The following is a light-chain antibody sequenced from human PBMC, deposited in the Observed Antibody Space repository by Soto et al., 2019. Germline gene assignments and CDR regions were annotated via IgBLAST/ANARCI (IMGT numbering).Light chain of an antibody. Sequence: EIVLTQSPATLSLSPGEGATLSCRASQSVSNYLAWYQQKPGQAPRLLIFDASKRATGIPARFSGSGSGTDFTLTISSLEPEDFAVYYCQQRSNWPPTFGQGTRLEIK. J-gene: IGKJ5*01. CDR2: DAS. CDR1: QSVSNY. V-gene: IGKV3-11*01. CDR3: QQRSNWPPT.